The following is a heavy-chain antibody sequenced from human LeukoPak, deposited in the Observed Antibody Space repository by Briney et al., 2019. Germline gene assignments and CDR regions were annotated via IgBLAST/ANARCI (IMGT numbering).Heavy chain of an antibody. D-gene: IGHD1-1*01. Sequence: PSETLSLACRASGGSISRYCWTWIRQPPVKGLEWICYIYCSGGTYYNPSLKTRVTISVDRSKHRFSRKGSTDTAADTAVYYCARRPTGDRKFDYWGQGTLVTVSS. V-gene: IGHV4-59*08. J-gene: IGHJ4*02. CDR1: GGSISRYC. CDR2: IYCSGGT. CDR3: ARRPTGDRKFDY.